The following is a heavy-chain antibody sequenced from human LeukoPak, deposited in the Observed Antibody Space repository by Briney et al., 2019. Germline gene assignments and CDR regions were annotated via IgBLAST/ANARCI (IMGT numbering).Heavy chain of an antibody. D-gene: IGHD2-15*01. Sequence: ASVKVSCKASGVTFSDYYMHWVRQAPGQGLEWMGWINPASGDTKYAQKFQGRITMTRDTSISTADMELSRLRSDDTAVYYCAASGGYQRNYWGQGTPVTVSS. J-gene: IGHJ4*02. V-gene: IGHV1-2*02. CDR3: AASGGYQRNY. CDR2: INPASGDT. CDR1: GVTFSDYY.